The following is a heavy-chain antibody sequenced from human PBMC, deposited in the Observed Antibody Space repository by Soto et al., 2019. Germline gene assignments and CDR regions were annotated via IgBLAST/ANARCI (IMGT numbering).Heavy chain of an antibody. Sequence: QVQLVQSGAEVKKPGSSVKVSCKASGGTFSSYAISWVRQAPGQGLEWMGGIIPIFGTANYAQKFQGRVTITADESTSTAYMALSSLRSEDTAVYYCARDGESSGYSSSLDYWGQGTLVTVSS. CDR3: ARDGESSGYSSSLDY. CDR2: IIPIFGTA. J-gene: IGHJ4*02. D-gene: IGHD6-13*01. CDR1: GGTFSSYA. V-gene: IGHV1-69*12.